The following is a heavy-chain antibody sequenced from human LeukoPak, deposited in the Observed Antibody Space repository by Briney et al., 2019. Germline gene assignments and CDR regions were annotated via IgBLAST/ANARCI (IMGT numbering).Heavy chain of an antibody. CDR3: ARRAGEYSHPYDY. D-gene: IGHD4-17*01. V-gene: IGHV3-53*01. Sequence: GGSLRLSCAASGFTVSRNYMSWVRQAPGKGLEWVSVIYSGGSTYYSDSVKGRFTISRDNSKNTLYLQMNSLRAEDTAVYYCARRAGEYSHPYDYWGQGTLVTVSS. CDR2: IYSGGST. J-gene: IGHJ4*02. CDR1: GFTVSRNY.